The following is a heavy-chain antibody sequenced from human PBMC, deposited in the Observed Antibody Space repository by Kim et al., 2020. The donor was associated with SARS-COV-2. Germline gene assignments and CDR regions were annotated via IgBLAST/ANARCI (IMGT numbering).Heavy chain of an antibody. CDR1: GGSISSSSYY. V-gene: IGHV4-39*01. J-gene: IGHJ3*02. CDR3: ARRGIQLEGGLNAFDI. Sequence: SETLSLTCTVSGGSISSSSYYWGWIRQPPGKGLEWIGSIYYSGSTYYNPSLKSRVTISVDTSKNQFSLKLSSVTAADTAVYYCARRGIQLEGGLNAFDIWGQGTMVTVSS. D-gene: IGHD5-18*01. CDR2: IYYSGST.